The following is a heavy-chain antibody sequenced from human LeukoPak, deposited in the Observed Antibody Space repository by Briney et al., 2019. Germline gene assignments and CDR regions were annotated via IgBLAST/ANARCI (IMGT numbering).Heavy chain of an antibody. CDR3: ARSYSTSWYSTDWFDP. CDR1: AFTFSTYA. CDR2: ISLDGTNR. D-gene: IGHD6-13*01. V-gene: IGHV3-30*04. J-gene: IGHJ5*02. Sequence: PGTSLRLSCAASAFTFSTYAMHWVRQAPGKGLEWVAMISLDGTNRNYADSVEGRFTISRDNSKNTLYLQTSSVRPEDTAFYYCARSYSTSWYSTDWFDPWGQGTLVTVSS.